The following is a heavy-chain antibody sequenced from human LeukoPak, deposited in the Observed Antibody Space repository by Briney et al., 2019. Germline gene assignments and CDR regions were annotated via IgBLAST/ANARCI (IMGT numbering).Heavy chain of an antibody. CDR3: ARLRSGYHDY. CDR2: IYYSGST. V-gene: IGHV4-39*01. J-gene: IGHJ4*02. D-gene: IGHD3-3*01. CDR1: GGSISRSSSYY. Sequence: SETLSLTCTVSGGSISRSSSYYWGWIRQPPGKGLEWIGSIYYSGSTYHNPSLKSRVTISEDTSKNQFSLKLSSVTAADTAVYYCARLRSGYHDYWGQGTLVTVSS.